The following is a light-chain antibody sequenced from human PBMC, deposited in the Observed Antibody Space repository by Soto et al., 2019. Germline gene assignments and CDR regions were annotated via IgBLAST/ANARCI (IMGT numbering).Light chain of an antibody. CDR3: QQRSNWPPIT. V-gene: IGKV3-11*01. Sequence: EVVLPQFPATLSLSPGDRAPLSSKASQSVHNFLAWYQQRPGQAPRLLIYGASNRAAGIPDRFSGSGSGTDFTLTINSLEPEDFAVYYCQQRSNWPPITFGQGTRLEIK. CDR2: GAS. J-gene: IGKJ5*01. CDR1: QSVHNF.